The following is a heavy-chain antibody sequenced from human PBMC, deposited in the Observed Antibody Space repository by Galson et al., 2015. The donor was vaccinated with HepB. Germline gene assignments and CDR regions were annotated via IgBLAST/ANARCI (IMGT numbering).Heavy chain of an antibody. CDR1: GYTFTSYG. CDR2: ISAYNGNT. Sequence: SVKVSCKASGYTFTSYGISWVRQAPGQGLEWMGWISAYNGNTNYAQKLQGRVTMTTDTSTSTAYMELRSLRSDDTAVYYCARDPRTTVTTWAYWYFDLWSRGTLVTVSS. CDR3: ARDPRTTVTTWAYWYFDL. D-gene: IGHD4-17*01. V-gene: IGHV1-18*01. J-gene: IGHJ2*01.